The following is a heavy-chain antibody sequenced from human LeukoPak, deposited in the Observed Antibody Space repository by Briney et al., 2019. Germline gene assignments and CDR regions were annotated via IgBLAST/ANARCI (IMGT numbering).Heavy chain of an antibody. CDR1: GGSISSYY. CDR3: ASASTFAGLVFLDC. Sequence: SETLSLTCTVSGGSISSYYWSWIRQPPGKGLEWIGYIYYSGSTNYNPSLKSGVTISVDASKNQFSLKLSSVTAADTAVYDGASASTFAGLVFLDCWGQGTLVTVSS. J-gene: IGHJ4*02. D-gene: IGHD6-13*01. CDR2: IYYSGST. V-gene: IGHV4-59*01.